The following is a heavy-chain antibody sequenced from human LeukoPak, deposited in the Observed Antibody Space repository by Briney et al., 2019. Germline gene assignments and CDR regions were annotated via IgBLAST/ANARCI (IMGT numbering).Heavy chain of an antibody. J-gene: IGHJ4*02. CDR2: ISGSGGST. CDR3: AKGSTVTVLYYFDY. CDR1: GFTFSSYA. Sequence: GGSLRLSCAASGFTFSSYAMNWVRQAPGKGLEWVSAISGSGGSTYYADSVKGRFTISRDNSKNTLYLQMNSLRAEDTAVYYCAKGSTVTVLYYFDYWGQGTLVAVSS. V-gene: IGHV3-23*01. D-gene: IGHD4-17*01.